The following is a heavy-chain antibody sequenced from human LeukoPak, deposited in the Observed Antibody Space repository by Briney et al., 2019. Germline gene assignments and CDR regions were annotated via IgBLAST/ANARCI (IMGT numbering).Heavy chain of an antibody. D-gene: IGHD2-15*01. J-gene: IGHJ4*02. Sequence: PGGSLRLSCAASGFTVSSNYMSWVPQAPGKGLEWVSVIYSGDSTYHADSVKGRFTISRDNSKNTPFLQMNTLSAEDTAVYYCARLVGITYFDYWGQGTLVTVSS. CDR3: ARLVGITYFDY. V-gene: IGHV3-53*01. CDR1: GFTVSSNY. CDR2: IYSGDST.